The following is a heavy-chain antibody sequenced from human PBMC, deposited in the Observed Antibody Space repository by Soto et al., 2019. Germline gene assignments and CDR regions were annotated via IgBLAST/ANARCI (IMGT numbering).Heavy chain of an antibody. V-gene: IGHV4-30-4*01. Sequence: QVQLQESGPGLVKPSQTLSLTCTVSGGSISSGDYYWSWIRQPPGKGLAWIGYIYYSGSTYYNPSVKSRVTISVDTSKNQFSLKLSSVTAADTAVDYCARDLGTVTTYFEYSFYIWGQGTMVTVSS. J-gene: IGHJ3*02. CDR1: GGSISSGDYY. D-gene: IGHD4-17*01. CDR2: IYYSGST. CDR3: ARDLGTVTTYFEYSFYI.